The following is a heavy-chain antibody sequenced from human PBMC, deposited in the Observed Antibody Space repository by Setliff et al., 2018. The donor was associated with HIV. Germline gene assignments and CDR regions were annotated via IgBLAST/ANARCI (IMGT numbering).Heavy chain of an antibody. CDR1: GFTFSSYW. D-gene: IGHD2-21*01. V-gene: IGHV3-21*01. J-gene: IGHJ5*02. CDR3: ARDIVGWPRFDP. Sequence: PGGSLRLSCAASGFTFSSYWMSWVRQAPGKGLEWVSSISSSSSYIYYADSVKGRFTISRDNAKNSLYLQMNSLRAEDTAVYYCARDIVGWPRFDPWGQGTLVTAPQ. CDR2: ISSSSSYI.